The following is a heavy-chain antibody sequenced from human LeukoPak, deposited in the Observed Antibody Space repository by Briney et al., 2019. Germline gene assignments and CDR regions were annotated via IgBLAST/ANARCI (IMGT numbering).Heavy chain of an antibody. D-gene: IGHD3-22*01. CDR3: ARQGLYDSSGYYKRDAFDI. V-gene: IGHV4-38-2*01. CDR2: FYHSGST. Sequence: SETLSLTCAVSGYSISSDYYWGWIRQPPGKGLEWIGSFYHSGSTYYNPSLKSRVTILVETSKNQFSLKLSSVTAADTALYYCARQGLYDSSGYYKRDAFDIWGQGTMVTVSS. J-gene: IGHJ3*02. CDR1: GYSISSDYY.